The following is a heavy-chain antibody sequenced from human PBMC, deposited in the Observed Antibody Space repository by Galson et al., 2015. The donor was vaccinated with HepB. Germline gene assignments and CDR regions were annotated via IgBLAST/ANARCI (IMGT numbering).Heavy chain of an antibody. D-gene: IGHD2-15*01. Sequence: SVKVSCKASGGTFSSYAISWVRQAPGQGLEWMGGIIPIFGIANYAQKFQGRVTITADESTSTAYMELSSLRSEDTAVYYCARCRGGSCYSDLDYWGQGTLVTVSS. J-gene: IGHJ4*02. CDR2: IIPIFGIA. CDR1: GGTFSSYA. V-gene: IGHV1-69*13. CDR3: ARCRGGSCYSDLDY.